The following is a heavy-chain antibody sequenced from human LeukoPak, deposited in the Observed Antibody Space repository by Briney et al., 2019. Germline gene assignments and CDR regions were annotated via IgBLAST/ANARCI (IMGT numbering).Heavy chain of an antibody. CDR1: GYNFAGYW. CDR2: IDPSDSYT. Sequence: GESLKISCQASGYNFAGYWINWMRQMPGKGLEWMGRIDPSDSYTNYSPSFQGHVTASLDKASSTAFLQWSSLKASDSAIYYCARQAAGRATFFYYFDSWGQGTLVTVSS. J-gene: IGHJ4*02. V-gene: IGHV5-10-1*01. D-gene: IGHD6-25*01. CDR3: ARQAAGRATFFYYFDS.